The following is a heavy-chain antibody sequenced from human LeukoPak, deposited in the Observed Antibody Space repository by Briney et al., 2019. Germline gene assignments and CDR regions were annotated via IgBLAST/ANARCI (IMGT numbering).Heavy chain of an antibody. V-gene: IGHV4-34*01. CDR1: GETFTGYY. CDR3: ARDGLRRRVMISFGGGGQFDY. D-gene: IGHD3-16*01. Sequence: SETLSLTCAVYGETFTGYYWNWIRQTPGKGLEWIGEIDHTGITNYNPSLKSRVTMSLDESKNQFSLNLSSVTAADTAVYYCARDGLRRRVMISFGGGGQFDYWGQGTLVIVSS. CDR2: IDHTGIT. J-gene: IGHJ4*02.